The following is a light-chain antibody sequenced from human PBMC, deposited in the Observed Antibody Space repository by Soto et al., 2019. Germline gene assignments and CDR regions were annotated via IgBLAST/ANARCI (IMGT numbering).Light chain of an antibody. Sequence: QSVLTQPPSVSGTPGQTVSISCSGSASNLGGNPVNWYQHLPGAAPKLLIYTNHQRPSGVPDRFSGSKSGTSASLAISGLRSEDEANFYCAAWDDSLNAVVFGGGTKRTVL. CDR2: TNH. V-gene: IGLV1-44*01. CDR3: AAWDDSLNAVV. CDR1: ASNLGGNP. J-gene: IGLJ2*01.